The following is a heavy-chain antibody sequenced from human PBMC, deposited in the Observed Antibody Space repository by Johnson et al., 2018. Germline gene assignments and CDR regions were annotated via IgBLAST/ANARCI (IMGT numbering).Heavy chain of an antibody. J-gene: IGHJ3*01. Sequence: QVQLVESGGGVVQPGRSLRLSCAASEFSFSNYGMHWVRQPPGKGLEWVAVISYDGTMEYYVDSVKGRFTISRDNSNSTLYLEMKGLRAEDTAVYYCVKDYYDNNGRALDFWGQGTMVTVS. D-gene: IGHD3-22*01. CDR1: EFSFSNYG. V-gene: IGHV3-30*18. CDR3: VKDYYDNNGRALDF. CDR2: ISYDGTME.